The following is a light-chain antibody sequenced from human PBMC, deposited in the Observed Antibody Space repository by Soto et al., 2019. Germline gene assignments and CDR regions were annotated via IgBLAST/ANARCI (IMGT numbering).Light chain of an antibody. CDR3: QSYDNNAAWV. J-gene: IGLJ3*02. CDR2: DNS. CDR1: SSNIGARYD. Sequence: QSVLTQPPSVSGAPGQRVTISCTGSSSNIGARYDVHWYQQLPGTAPKLLIYDNSNRPSGVPDRFSGSKSGTSASLAITGLQAEDEADYYCQSYDNNAAWVFGGGTKLTVL. V-gene: IGLV1-40*01.